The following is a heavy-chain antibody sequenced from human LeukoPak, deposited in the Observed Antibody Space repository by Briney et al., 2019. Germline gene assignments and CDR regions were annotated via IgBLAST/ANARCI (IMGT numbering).Heavy chain of an antibody. J-gene: IGHJ3*02. CDR1: GYTFTGYY. Sequence: GASVKVSCKASGYTFTGYYMHRVRRAPGQRREWMGWINPNSGGTNYAQKFQGRVTMTRDTSISTAYMELSRLRSDDTAVYYCASSVSYCSSTSCRPGDAFDIWGQGTMVTVSS. CDR2: INPNSGGT. CDR3: ASSVSYCSSTSCRPGDAFDI. V-gene: IGHV1-2*02. D-gene: IGHD2-2*01.